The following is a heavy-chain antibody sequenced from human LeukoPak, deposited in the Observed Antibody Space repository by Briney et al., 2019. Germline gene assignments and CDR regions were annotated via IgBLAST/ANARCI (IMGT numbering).Heavy chain of an antibody. CDR1: GDSVSSNSAA. CDR2: TYYRSKWYN. CDR3: AREQQLVSSYYYYGMDV. D-gene: IGHD6-13*01. V-gene: IGHV6-1*01. J-gene: IGHJ6*02. Sequence: SQTLSLTCAISGDSVSSNSAAWNWIRQSPSRGLEWLGRTYYRSKWYNDYAVSVKSRITINPDTSKNQFSLQLNSVTPEDTAVYYCAREQQLVSSYYYYGMDVWGQGTTVTASS.